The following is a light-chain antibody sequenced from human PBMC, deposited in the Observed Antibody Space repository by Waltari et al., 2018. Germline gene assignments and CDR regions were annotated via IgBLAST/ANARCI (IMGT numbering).Light chain of an antibody. CDR3: QQSYSTPYS. J-gene: IGKJ2*03. CDR2: VAS. Sequence: DIQMTQSPSSLSASVGDRVTITCRASRNIGSFLNWYQQKPGKAPKRLIYVASNLQGGVPSRFSGSWSGTDFTLTISSLQPEDSATYYCQQSYSTPYSFGQGTKLEIK. V-gene: IGKV1-39*01. CDR1: RNIGSF.